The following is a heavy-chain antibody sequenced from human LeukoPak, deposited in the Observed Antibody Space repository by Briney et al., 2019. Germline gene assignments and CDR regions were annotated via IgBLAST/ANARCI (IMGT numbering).Heavy chain of an antibody. CDR3: ARGLSRNVGYYYGSGSTNARGYYMDV. CDR2: IYYSGST. V-gene: IGHV4-39*07. D-gene: IGHD3-10*01. J-gene: IGHJ6*03. CDR1: GGSISSSSYY. Sequence: SETLSLTCTVSGGSISSSSYYWGWIRQPPGKGLEWIGNIYYSGSTYYNPSLKSRVTISVDTSKNQFSLKLSSVTAADTAVYYCARGLSRNVGYYYGSGSTNARGYYMDVWGKGTTVTVSS.